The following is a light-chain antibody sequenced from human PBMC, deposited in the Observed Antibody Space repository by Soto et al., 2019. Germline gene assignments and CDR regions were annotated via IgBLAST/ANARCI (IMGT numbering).Light chain of an antibody. CDR2: GAS. CDR1: QSVSSN. V-gene: IGKV3-15*01. CDR3: QQYNNWPPIT. Sequence: EIVLTPSPATLSVSPGERATLSCMAGQSVSSNLAWYQQKPGQAPRLLIYGASTRATGIPARFSGSGSGTEFTLTISSLQSEDFAVYYCQQYNNWPPITVGQGTRLEI. J-gene: IGKJ5*01.